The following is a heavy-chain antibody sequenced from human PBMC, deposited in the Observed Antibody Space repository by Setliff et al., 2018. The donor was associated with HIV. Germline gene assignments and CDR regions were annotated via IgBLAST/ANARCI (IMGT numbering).Heavy chain of an antibody. Sequence: PSETLSLTCAVYGGSFNDYYWTWIRQPPGKGLEWIGEIDHSGSTKYHASLKSRVTISIDTSKNQISLKLSSMTAADTAVYYCARGLNYYGSGSYLPLGYWGQGTLVTVS. J-gene: IGHJ4*02. CDR1: GGSFNDYY. CDR2: IDHSGST. CDR3: ARGLNYYGSGSYLPLGY. D-gene: IGHD3-10*01. V-gene: IGHV4-34*01.